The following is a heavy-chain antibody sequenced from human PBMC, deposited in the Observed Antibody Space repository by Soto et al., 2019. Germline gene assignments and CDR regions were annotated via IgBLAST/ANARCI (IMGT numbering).Heavy chain of an antibody. CDR2: ISSSSSYI. D-gene: IGHD6-13*01. CDR1: GFTFSSYS. J-gene: IGHJ5*02. V-gene: IGHV3-21*01. CDR3: AISGSSWYNWFDP. Sequence: GGSLRLSCAASGFTFSSYSMNWVRQAPGKGLEWVSSISSSSSYIYYAESVKGRFTISRDNAKNSLYLQMNSLRAEDTAVYYCAISGSSWYNWFDPWGQGTLVTVSS.